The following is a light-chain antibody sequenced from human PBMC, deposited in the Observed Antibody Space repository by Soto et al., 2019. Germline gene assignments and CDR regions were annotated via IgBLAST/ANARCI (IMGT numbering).Light chain of an antibody. CDR1: QSISIW. Sequence: DIQSTKCPSTLPAPVGDRVTMTCRASQSISIWLAWYQQKPGKAPKILIYKASSLESGVPSRFSGSGSGTEFTLTISSLQPDDFATYYCQQYETCSGTFGPGTKVDIK. J-gene: IGKJ1*01. CDR3: QQYETCSGT. CDR2: KAS. V-gene: IGKV1-5*03.